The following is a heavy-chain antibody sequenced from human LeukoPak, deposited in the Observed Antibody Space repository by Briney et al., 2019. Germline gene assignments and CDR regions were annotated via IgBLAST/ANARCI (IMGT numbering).Heavy chain of an antibody. CDR2: IYSGGSI. V-gene: IGHV3-53*04. J-gene: IGHJ6*02. CDR3: AKSIAARHVYYYGMDV. D-gene: IGHD6-6*01. CDR1: GFTVSSNY. Sequence: GGSLRLSCAASGFTVSSNYMSWVRQAPGKGLEWVSVIYSGGSIYYADSVKGRFTISRHNSKNTLYLQMNSLRAEDTAVYYCAKSIAARHVYYYGMDVWGQGTTVTVSS.